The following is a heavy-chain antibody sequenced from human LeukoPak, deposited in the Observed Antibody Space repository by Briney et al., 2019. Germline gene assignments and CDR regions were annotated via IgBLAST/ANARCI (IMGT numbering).Heavy chain of an antibody. CDR2: IYYSGST. V-gene: IGHV4-39*01. J-gene: IGHJ3*02. Sequence: SETLSLTCTVSGGSISSSSYYWGWIRQPPGKGLEWIGSIYYSGSTYYNPSLKSRVTISVDTSKNQFSLKLSSVTAADTAVYYCARPYYDILTGTADAFDIWGQGTMVTVSS. D-gene: IGHD3-9*01. CDR3: ARPYYDILTGTADAFDI. CDR1: GGSISSSSYY.